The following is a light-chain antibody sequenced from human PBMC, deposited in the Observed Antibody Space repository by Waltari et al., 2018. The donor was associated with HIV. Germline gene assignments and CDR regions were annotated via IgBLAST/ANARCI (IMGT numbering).Light chain of an antibody. CDR3: QHYDNWPPWT. J-gene: IGKJ1*01. V-gene: IGKV3-15*01. Sequence: EIIMTQSPLTLSVSPGDRVTLSCRASETIHNNLAWYQQKPGQAPRPLIYGASTRATGIPARFSGSGSGTDFSLTISSLQSEDFAVYYCQHYDNWPPWTFGQGTTVESK. CDR1: ETIHNN. CDR2: GAS.